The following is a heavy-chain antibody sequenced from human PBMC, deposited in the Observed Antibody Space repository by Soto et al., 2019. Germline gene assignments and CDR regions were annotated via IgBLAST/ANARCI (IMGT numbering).Heavy chain of an antibody. Sequence: SETLSLTCTVSCGSISSYYWSWIRQPSGKGLEWIGRIYTSGSTNYNPSLKSRVTMSVDTSKNQFSLKLSSVTAADTAVYYCARDAERQLAGGNYYYGMDVWGQGTTVTVSS. CDR1: CGSISSYY. CDR2: IYTSGST. J-gene: IGHJ6*02. V-gene: IGHV4-4*07. D-gene: IGHD6-6*01. CDR3: ARDAERQLAGGNYYYGMDV.